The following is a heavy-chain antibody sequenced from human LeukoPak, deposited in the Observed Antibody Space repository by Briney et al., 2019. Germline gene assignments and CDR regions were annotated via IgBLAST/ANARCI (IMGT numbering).Heavy chain of an antibody. V-gene: IGHV1-2*02. Sequence: RASVKVSCKASGYTFTGYYMHWVRQAPGQGLEWMGWINPNSGGTNYAQKFQGRVTMTRDTSISTAYMELSRLRSDDTAVYYCARVAVGKGYPFDYWGQGTLVTVSS. CDR3: ARVAVGKGYPFDY. CDR1: GYTFTGYY. CDR2: INPNSGGT. D-gene: IGHD2-15*01. J-gene: IGHJ4*02.